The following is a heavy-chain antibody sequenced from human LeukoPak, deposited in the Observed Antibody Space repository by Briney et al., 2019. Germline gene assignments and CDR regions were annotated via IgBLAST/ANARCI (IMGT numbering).Heavy chain of an antibody. Sequence: SETLSLTCTVSGGSISSGGYYWSWIRQHPGKGLEWIGYIYHSGSTNYNPSLQSRVTISVDTSKNQFSLNLNSVTAADTAVYYCARGGAARLHFQNWGQGTLVTVPS. CDR2: IYHSGST. CDR1: GGSISSGGYY. V-gene: IGHV4-61*08. D-gene: IGHD6-6*01. CDR3: ARGGAARLHFQN. J-gene: IGHJ1*01.